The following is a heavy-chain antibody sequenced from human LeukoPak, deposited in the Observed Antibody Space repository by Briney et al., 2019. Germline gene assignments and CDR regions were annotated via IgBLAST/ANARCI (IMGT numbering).Heavy chain of an antibody. Sequence: GGSLRLSCAASGFTFSRYSMNWVRQAPGKGLEWVSSISISSNYIYYPDSLKGRFTISRDNAKNSLYLQMNSLRAEDTAVYYCARVNNFNPFDYWGQGTLVTVSS. D-gene: IGHD1-1*01. V-gene: IGHV3-21*04. CDR2: ISISSNYI. J-gene: IGHJ4*02. CDR1: GFTFSRYS. CDR3: ARVNNFNPFDY.